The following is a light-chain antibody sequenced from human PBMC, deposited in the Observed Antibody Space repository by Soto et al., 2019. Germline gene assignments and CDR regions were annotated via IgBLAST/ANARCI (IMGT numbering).Light chain of an antibody. CDR3: QQYDNLPIT. J-gene: IGKJ5*01. Sequence: DIVMTQSPDSLAVSLGERATINCKSSQSLLYSSNNKNYLNWYQQKPGKAPKLLIYDASNLETGVPSRFSGSGSGTDFTFTISSLQPEDIATYYCQQYDNLPITFGQGTRLEIK. CDR2: DAS. CDR1: QSLLYSSNNKNY. V-gene: IGKV1-33*01.